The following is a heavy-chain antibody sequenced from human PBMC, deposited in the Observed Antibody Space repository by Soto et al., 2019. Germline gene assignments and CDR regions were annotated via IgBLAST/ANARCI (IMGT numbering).Heavy chain of an antibody. CDR1: GFTFSSYG. CDR3: AKVGGSRWLRYHYGMDV. V-gene: IGHV3-30*18. CDR2: ISYDGTSK. Sequence: QVQLVESGGGVVQPGRSLRLSCAASGFTFSSYGMHWVRQAPGKGLEWVAVISYDGTSKYYADSVKGRFTISRDNSKNKLYLKMNSLSAEAADVYYCAKVGGSRWLRYHYGMDVWGQGTTVTVSS. J-gene: IGHJ6*02. D-gene: IGHD6-13*01.